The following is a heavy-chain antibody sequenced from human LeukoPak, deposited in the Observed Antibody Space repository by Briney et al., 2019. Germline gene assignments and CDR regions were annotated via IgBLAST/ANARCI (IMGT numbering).Heavy chain of an antibody. CDR2: IYDSGST. D-gene: IGHD2-21*02. Sequence: PSETLSLTCTVSGGXISSYYWSWIRQPPGKGLEWIGYIYDSGSTNYNPSLKSRVTMSVDTSKNQFSLKLNSVTAADTAVYYCARTKDVTAIDYWGQGTLVTVSS. CDR3: ARTKDVTAIDY. J-gene: IGHJ4*02. CDR1: GGXISSYY. V-gene: IGHV4-59*01.